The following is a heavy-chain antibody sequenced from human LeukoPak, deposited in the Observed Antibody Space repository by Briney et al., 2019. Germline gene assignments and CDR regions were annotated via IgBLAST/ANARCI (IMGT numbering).Heavy chain of an antibody. Sequence: SETLSLTCTFYGGSFSGYYWSWIRQPPGKGLEWIGEINYSGDTNYNPSLKSRVTISVDTSKNQFSLKLSSVTAADTAVYYCARFSSTGTMTTVTQYYFDYWGQGTLVTVSS. D-gene: IGHD4-17*01. CDR1: GGSFSGYY. CDR3: ARFSSTGTMTTVTQYYFDY. CDR2: INYSGDT. J-gene: IGHJ4*02. V-gene: IGHV4-34*01.